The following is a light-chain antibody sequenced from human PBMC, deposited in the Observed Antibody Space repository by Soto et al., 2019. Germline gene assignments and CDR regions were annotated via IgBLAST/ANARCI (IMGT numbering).Light chain of an antibody. Sequence: EIVLTQSPGTLSLSPGERATLSCRASQSVSSSYLAWYQHKPGQGPRLLIYGASSRATGIPDRFSGSGYGTDFILTISRLEPEDFALYYCQKYGSSFTFGPGTKVDIK. CDR3: QKYGSSFT. V-gene: IGKV3-20*01. CDR2: GAS. CDR1: QSVSSSY. J-gene: IGKJ3*01.